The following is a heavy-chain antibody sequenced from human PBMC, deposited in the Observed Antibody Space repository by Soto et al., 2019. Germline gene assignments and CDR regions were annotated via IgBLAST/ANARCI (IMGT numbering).Heavy chain of an antibody. Sequence: EVQLLESGGGLVQPGGSLRLSCAASGFTFSSYAMSWVRQAPGKGLEWVSAISGSGGSTYYADSVKGRFTISRDNSKNSLYLQMNGLRAEDTAVYYCAKPAGYYYDSSGYRSPPNWGQGTLVTVSS. CDR3: AKPAGYYYDSSGYRSPPN. J-gene: IGHJ4*02. D-gene: IGHD3-22*01. CDR2: ISGSGGST. V-gene: IGHV3-23*01. CDR1: GFTFSSYA.